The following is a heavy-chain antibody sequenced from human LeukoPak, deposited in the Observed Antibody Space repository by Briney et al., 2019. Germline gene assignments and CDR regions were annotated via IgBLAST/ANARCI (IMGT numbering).Heavy chain of an antibody. V-gene: IGHV4-34*01. Sequence: SETLSLTCAVYGGSFSGYYWSWIRQPPGKGLEWGGEINHSGSTSYNPSLKSRVTISVDTSKNQFSLKLSSVTAADTAVYYCARAGRRAIFGVVIVDAFDIWGQGTMVTVSS. J-gene: IGHJ3*02. D-gene: IGHD3-3*01. CDR1: GGSFSGYY. CDR2: INHSGST. CDR3: ARAGRRAIFGVVIVDAFDI.